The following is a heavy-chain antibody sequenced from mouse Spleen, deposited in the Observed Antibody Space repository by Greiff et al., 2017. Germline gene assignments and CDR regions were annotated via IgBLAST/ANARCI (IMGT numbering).Heavy chain of an antibody. J-gene: IGHJ4*01. CDR2: INPYNDGT. D-gene: IGHD2-12*01. Sequence: LVESGPELVKPGASVKMSCKASGYTFTSYVMHWVKQKPGQGLEWIGYINPYNDGTKYNEKFKGKATLTSDKSSSTAYMELSSLTSEDSAVYYSARSYNYDRRLYYYAMDYWGQGTSVTVSS. CDR1: GYTFTSYV. CDR3: ARSYNYDRRLYYYAMDY. V-gene: IGHV1-14*01.